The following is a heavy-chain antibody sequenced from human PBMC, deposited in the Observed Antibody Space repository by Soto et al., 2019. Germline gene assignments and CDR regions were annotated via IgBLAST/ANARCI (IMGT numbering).Heavy chain of an antibody. Sequence: ASVKVSCKASGYTFTSYGISWVRQATGQGLEWMGWMNPNSGNTVYAQKFQGRVTMTRNTSISTAYMELSSLRSEDTAVYYCAREHGNYVLDYWGQGTLVTVSS. V-gene: IGHV1-8*02. J-gene: IGHJ4*02. CDR1: GYTFTSYG. D-gene: IGHD4-17*01. CDR2: MNPNSGNT. CDR3: AREHGNYVLDY.